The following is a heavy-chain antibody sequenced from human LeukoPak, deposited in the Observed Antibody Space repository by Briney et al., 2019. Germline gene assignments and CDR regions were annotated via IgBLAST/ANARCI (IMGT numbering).Heavy chain of an antibody. V-gene: IGHV4-39*01. Sequence: SETLSLTSTVAGGPISNIPKMYWGWIRQFPGKGLEWIWSIYYSGSTYYNPSLRSRITITVDTSKNQFSLNLQSVTAADTALYYCARNNSIMENFDSWGQGTLVTVSS. CDR3: ARNNSIMENFDS. J-gene: IGHJ4*02. CDR2: IYYSGST. CDR1: GGPISNIPKMY. D-gene: IGHD1-1*01.